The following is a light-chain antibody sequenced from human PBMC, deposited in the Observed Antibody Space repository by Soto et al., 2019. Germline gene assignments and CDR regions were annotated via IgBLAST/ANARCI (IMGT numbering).Light chain of an antibody. CDR1: QSVATN. CDR2: GAS. V-gene: IGKV3-15*01. CDR3: QQYNNWPQT. J-gene: IGKJ1*01. Sequence: EAVLTQSPATLSVSPGERATLSCRASQSVATNLAWYQQRPGQAPRLLIYGASKRAIGLPARFSGSGSGTEFTLTSTSLQSEDFAVYYCQQYNNWPQTFGQGTKVEIK.